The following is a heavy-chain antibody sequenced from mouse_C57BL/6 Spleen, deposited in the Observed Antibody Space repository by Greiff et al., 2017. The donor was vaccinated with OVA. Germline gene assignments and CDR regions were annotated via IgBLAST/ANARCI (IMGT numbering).Heavy chain of an antibody. Sequence: QVQLQQPGAELVKPGASVKMSCKASGYTFTSYWITWVKQRPGQGLEWIGDIYPGSGSTNYNEKFKSKATLTVDTSSSTAYMQLSSLTSEDSAVYYCARAKDYDYSYWYSDVWGTGTTVTVSS. CDR1: GYTFTSYW. V-gene: IGHV1-55*01. J-gene: IGHJ1*03. CDR2: IYPGSGST. D-gene: IGHD2-4*01. CDR3: ARAKDYDYSYWYSDV.